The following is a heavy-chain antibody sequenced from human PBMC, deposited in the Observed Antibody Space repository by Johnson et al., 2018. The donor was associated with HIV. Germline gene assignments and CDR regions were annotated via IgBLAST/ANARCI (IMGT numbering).Heavy chain of an antibody. Sequence: EKLVESGGGLVQPGGSLRLSCVASGFTFSSYGMHWVRQAPGKGLEWVGRIKSKTDGGTTDYAAPVKGRFTISRDDSKNTLYLQMNSLKTEDTAVYYCTTAYQQWLGPDDGLDIWGQGTIVTGSS. CDR2: IKSKTDGGTT. CDR1: GFTFSSYG. V-gene: IGHV3-15*01. CDR3: TTAYQQWLGPDDGLDI. D-gene: IGHD6-19*01. J-gene: IGHJ3*02.